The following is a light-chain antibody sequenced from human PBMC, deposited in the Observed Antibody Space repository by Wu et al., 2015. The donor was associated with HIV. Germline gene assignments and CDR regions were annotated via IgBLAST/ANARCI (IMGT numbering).Light chain of an antibody. CDR2: AAS. CDR3: QQYHMYST. Sequence: DIQMTQSPSSVFASVGDRVTTTCRASQDISSWLGWYQQKPGKAPKLLMYAASSLQRGVPSRFSGSGSGTEFTLTISSLQPDDFATYYCQQYHMYSTFGQGTKLEIK. CDR1: QDISSW. J-gene: IGKJ2*01. V-gene: IGKV1-12*01.